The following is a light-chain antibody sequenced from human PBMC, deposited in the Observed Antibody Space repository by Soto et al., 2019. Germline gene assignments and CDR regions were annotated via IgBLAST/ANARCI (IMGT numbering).Light chain of an antibody. V-gene: IGLV1-40*01. CDR2: GNS. CDR3: QSYDSSLSGSGV. J-gene: IGLJ3*02. Sequence: QSVLTQPPSVSGAPGQRVTISCTGSSSNIGACYDVNWYQQLPGTAPKLLSHGNSNRPSGVPDRFSGSKSGASASLAITGLQAEDEADYYCQSYDSSLSGSGVFGGGTKVTVL. CDR1: SSNIGACYD.